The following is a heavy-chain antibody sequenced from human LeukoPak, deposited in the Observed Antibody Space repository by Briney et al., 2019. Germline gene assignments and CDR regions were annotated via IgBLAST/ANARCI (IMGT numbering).Heavy chain of an antibody. CDR1: GYTFTGYY. CDR2: INPNSGGT. J-gene: IGHJ5*02. V-gene: IGHV1-2*06. D-gene: IGHD6-6*01. Sequence: ASVKVSCKASGYTFTGYYMHWVRQAPGQGLEWMGRINPNSGGTNYAQKFQGRVTMTRDTSISTAYMELSRLGSDDTAVYYCARGVSIAARREYNWFDPWGQGTLVTVSS. CDR3: ARGVSIAARREYNWFDP.